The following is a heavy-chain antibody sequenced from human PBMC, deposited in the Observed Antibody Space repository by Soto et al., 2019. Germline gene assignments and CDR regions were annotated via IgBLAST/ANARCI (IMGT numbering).Heavy chain of an antibody. J-gene: IGHJ5*02. CDR2: ISGSGGST. D-gene: IGHD6-19*01. Sequence: GGSLRLSCAASGFTFSSYAMSWVRQAPGKGLEWVSAISGSGGSTYYADSVKGRITISRDNSKNTLYLQMNSLRAEDTAVYCCAKDGGTVYSSGCNWFDPWGQGTLVTVSS. CDR1: GFTFSSYA. V-gene: IGHV3-23*01. CDR3: AKDGGTVYSSGCNWFDP.